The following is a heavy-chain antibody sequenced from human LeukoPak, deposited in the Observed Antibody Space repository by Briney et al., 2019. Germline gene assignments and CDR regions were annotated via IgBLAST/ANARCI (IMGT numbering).Heavy chain of an antibody. CDR2: ISSSGGTI. D-gene: IGHD3-16*01. V-gene: IGHV3-48*03. CDR1: GFTFSNYE. Sequence: PGGSLRLSCAASGFTFSNYEMSWVRQAPGKGLEWVSYISSSGGTIYYADSVKGRFTISRDNAKKSLYLQMNSLRAEDTAVYYCAREGGYYFDYWGQGTLVTVSS. J-gene: IGHJ4*02. CDR3: AREGGYYFDY.